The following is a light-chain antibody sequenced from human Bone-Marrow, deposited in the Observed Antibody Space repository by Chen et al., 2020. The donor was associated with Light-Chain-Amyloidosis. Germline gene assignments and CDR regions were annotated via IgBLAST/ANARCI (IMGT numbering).Light chain of an antibody. J-gene: IGLJ1*01. V-gene: IGLV2-14*01. CDR1: SSDVGGDKH. CDR2: EVT. Sequence: QSALTQPASVSGSPGQSITISRTGTSSDVGGDKHVSWYQQHPDKAPKLMIYEVTNRPSWVPDRFSGSKSDNTASLTISGLQTEDEADYFCSSYTITNTLVFGSGTRVTVL. CDR3: SSYTITNTLV.